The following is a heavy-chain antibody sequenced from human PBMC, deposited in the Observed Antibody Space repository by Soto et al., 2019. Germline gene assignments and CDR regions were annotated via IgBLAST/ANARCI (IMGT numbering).Heavy chain of an antibody. V-gene: IGHV3-33*01. CDR2: IWYDGSNK. CDR3: ARDHYDFWSGYYGPPLGYMDV. D-gene: IGHD3-3*01. CDR1: GFTFSSYG. J-gene: IGHJ6*03. Sequence: QVQLVESGGGVVQPGRSLRLSCAASGFTFSSYGMHWVRQAPGKGLEWVAVIWYDGSNKYYADSVKGRFTISRDNSKKTLYLQMNSLRAEDTAVYYCARDHYDFWSGYYGPPLGYMDVWGKGTTVTVSS.